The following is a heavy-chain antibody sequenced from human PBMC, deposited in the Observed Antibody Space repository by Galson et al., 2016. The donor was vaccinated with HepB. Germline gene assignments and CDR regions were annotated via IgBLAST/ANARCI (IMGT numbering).Heavy chain of an antibody. CDR3: ARDRGYCTGGNCYRFFDF. CDR2: SDTSGTTT. D-gene: IGHD2-15*01. CDR1: GFSFNIFS. V-gene: IGHV3-48*01. Sequence: SLRLSCAASGFSFNIFSVSWVRQAPGKGLEWISYSDTSGTTTYYAESVRGRFTISRDNAKRLVHLQLNSLRVDDTAVYYCARDRGYCTGGNCYRFFDFWGQGIMVTVSS. J-gene: IGHJ3*01.